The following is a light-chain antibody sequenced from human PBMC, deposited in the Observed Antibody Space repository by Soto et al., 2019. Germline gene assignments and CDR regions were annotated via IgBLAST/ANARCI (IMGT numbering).Light chain of an antibody. J-gene: IGKJ3*01. CDR3: QQHVGSPFT. CDR1: QSVNSNY. Sequence: EIVLTQSPGTLSLSPGERASLSCRASQSVNSNYLAWYQQKPGQAPRLLIHDASSRATGIPDRFSGSGSGTDFTLTISRLEPEDFAVYYCQQHVGSPFTFGPGTNVDIK. V-gene: IGKV3-20*01. CDR2: DAS.